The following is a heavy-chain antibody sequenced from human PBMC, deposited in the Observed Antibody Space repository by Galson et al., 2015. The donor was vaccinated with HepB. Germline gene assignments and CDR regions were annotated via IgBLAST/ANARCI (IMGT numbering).Heavy chain of an antibody. CDR1: GFTFGSYS. V-gene: IGHV3-48*01. D-gene: IGHD3-10*01. J-gene: IGHJ4*02. Sequence: SLRLSCAASGFTFGSYSMNWVRQAPGKGLEWVSYISSSSSTIYYADSVKGRFTISRDNAKNSLYLQMNSLRAEDTAVYYCAVSVRGVCDYWGQGTLVTVSS. CDR3: AVSVRGVCDY. CDR2: ISSSSSTI.